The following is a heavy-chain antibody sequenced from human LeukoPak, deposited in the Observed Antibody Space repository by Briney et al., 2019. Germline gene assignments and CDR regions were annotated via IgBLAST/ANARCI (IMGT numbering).Heavy chain of an antibody. Sequence: PSETLSLTCAVYGGSFSGYYWSWIRQPPGKGLEWIGEINHSGSTNYNPSLKSRVTISVDTSKNQFSLRLSSVTAADTAVYYCARHAAGLNWYFDLWGRGTLVTVSS. V-gene: IGHV4-34*01. D-gene: IGHD6-13*01. CDR3: ARHAAGLNWYFDL. CDR2: INHSGST. CDR1: GGSFSGYY. J-gene: IGHJ2*01.